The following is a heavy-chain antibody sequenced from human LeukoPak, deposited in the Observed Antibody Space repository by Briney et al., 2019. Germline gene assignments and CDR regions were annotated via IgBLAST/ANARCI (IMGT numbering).Heavy chain of an antibody. CDR3: AKIRVVPSDYFDY. J-gene: IGHJ4*02. CDR2: IWYDGSNK. Sequence: GGSLRLSCAASGFTFSSYGMHWVRQAPGKGLEWVAVIWYDGSNKYYADSVKGRFTISRDNSKNTLYLQMNSLRAEDTAVYYCAKIRVVPSDYFDYWGQGTLVTVSS. CDR1: GFTFSSYG. D-gene: IGHD3-22*01. V-gene: IGHV3-33*06.